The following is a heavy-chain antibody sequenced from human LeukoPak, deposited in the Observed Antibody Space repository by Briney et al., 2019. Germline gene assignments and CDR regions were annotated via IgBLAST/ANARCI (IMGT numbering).Heavy chain of an antibody. CDR2: INPNSGGT. Sequence: GASVKVSCKASGYTFTGYYMHWVRQAPGQGLEWMGWINPNSGGTNYAQKFQGRVTMTRDTSISTAYMELSRLRSDDTAVYYCARGVQLWALGLRGYFSYYYYYYMEVWGKGTTVTVSS. J-gene: IGHJ6*03. V-gene: IGHV1-2*02. CDR3: ARGVQLWALGLRGYFSYYYYYYMEV. CDR1: GYTFTGYY. D-gene: IGHD5-18*01.